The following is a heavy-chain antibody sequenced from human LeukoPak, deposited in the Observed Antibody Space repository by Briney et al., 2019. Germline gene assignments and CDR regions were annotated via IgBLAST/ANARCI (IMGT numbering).Heavy chain of an antibody. CDR1: GFTFDNYA. CDR3: ARDTLGEGEDANYAVYYFDY. Sequence: GGSLRLSCVVSGFTFDNYAMHWVRQAPGKGLEWVSLIRWDGGGTFYGDSVKGRFTISRDNGKNSLDLQMNSLRADDTAFYYCARDTLGEGEDANYAVYYFDYWGQGTVVTVSS. CDR2: IRWDGGGT. D-gene: IGHD4/OR15-4a*01. J-gene: IGHJ4*02. V-gene: IGHV3-43D*03.